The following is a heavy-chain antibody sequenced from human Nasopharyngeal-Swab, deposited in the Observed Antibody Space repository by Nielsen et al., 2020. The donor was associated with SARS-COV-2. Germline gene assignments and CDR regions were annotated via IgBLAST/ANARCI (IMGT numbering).Heavy chain of an antibody. CDR3: ARIGAVGARVYYYMDV. CDR1: GFTFNNYN. D-gene: IGHD4/OR15-4a*01. J-gene: IGHJ6*03. V-gene: IGHV3-21*03. CDR2: ISSSSSYI. Sequence: GESLKISCAASGFTFNNYNFNWVRQAPGKGLEWVSSISSSSSYIYYAASVTRRFTISRDNAHNSPYLQMHSLKGEDTAVYFCARIGAVGARVYYYMDVWGKGTTVTVSS.